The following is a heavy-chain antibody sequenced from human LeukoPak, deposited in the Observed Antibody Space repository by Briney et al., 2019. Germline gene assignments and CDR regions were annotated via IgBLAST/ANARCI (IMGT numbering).Heavy chain of an antibody. CDR3: AKVSIKQQLAHTFDY. V-gene: IGHV3-23*01. D-gene: IGHD6-13*01. Sequence: GGSLRLSCAASGFTFSSYAMSWVRQAPGEGLEWVSAISGSGGSTYYADSVKGRFTISRDNSKNTLYLQMNSLRAEDTAVYYCAKVSIKQQLAHTFDYWGQGTLVTVSS. CDR1: GFTFSSYA. J-gene: IGHJ4*02. CDR2: ISGSGGST.